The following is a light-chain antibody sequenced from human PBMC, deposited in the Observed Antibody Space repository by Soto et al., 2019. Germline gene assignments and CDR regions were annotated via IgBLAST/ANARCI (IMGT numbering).Light chain of an antibody. CDR1: QGIANY. J-gene: IGKJ1*01. V-gene: IGKV1-27*01. CDR2: AAS. CDR3: QEYSSAPWM. Sequence: DIQMTQSPSSLSASVGDRVTISCRASQGIANYLAWYQQKPGKVTELLIYAASTLHSGVPSRFSGSGSGTDFNLSISSLQPEDGASSYCQEYSSAPWMFGQGTKVYIK.